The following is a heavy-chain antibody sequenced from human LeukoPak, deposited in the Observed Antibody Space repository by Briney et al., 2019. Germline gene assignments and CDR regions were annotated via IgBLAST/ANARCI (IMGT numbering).Heavy chain of an antibody. CDR1: GFTFSSYA. CDR3: ARDWSGYCTNGVCYNSGYFDY. Sequence: SGGSLRLSCAASGFTFSSYAMHWVRQAPGKGLEWVAVISYDGSNKYYADSVKGRFTISRDNSKNTLYLQMNSLRAEDTAVYYCARDWSGYCTNGVCYNSGYFDYWGQGTLVTASS. V-gene: IGHV3-30-3*01. J-gene: IGHJ4*02. D-gene: IGHD2-8*01. CDR2: ISYDGSNK.